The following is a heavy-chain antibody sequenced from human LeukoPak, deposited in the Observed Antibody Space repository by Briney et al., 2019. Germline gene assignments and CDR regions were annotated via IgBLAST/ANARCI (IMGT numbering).Heavy chain of an antibody. CDR2: ISYDGSNK. V-gene: IGHV3-30-3*01. J-gene: IGHJ1*01. CDR1: GGTFSSYA. CDR3: ARGTNIYYYDSSGYYEYFQH. Sequence: SCKASGGTFSSYAMHWVRQAPGKGLEWVAVISYDGSNKYYADSVKGRFTISRDNSKNTLYLQMNSLRAEDTAVYYCARGTNIYYYDSSGYYEYFQHWGQGTLVTVSS. D-gene: IGHD3-22*01.